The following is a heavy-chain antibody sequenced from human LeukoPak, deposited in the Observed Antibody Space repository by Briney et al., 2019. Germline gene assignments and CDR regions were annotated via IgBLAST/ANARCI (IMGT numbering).Heavy chain of an antibody. CDR3: ARDLAAYGDYVY. Sequence: PGGSLRLPCAASGFTFSSYSMNWVRQAPGKGLEWVSSISSSSSYIYYADSVKGRFTISRDNAKNSLYLQMNSLRAEDTAVYYCARDLAAYGDYVYWGQGTLVTVST. CDR2: ISSSSSYI. D-gene: IGHD4-17*01. J-gene: IGHJ4*02. CDR1: GFTFSSYS. V-gene: IGHV3-21*01.